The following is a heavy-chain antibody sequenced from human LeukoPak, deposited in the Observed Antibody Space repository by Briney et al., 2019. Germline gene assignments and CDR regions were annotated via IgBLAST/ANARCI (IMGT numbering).Heavy chain of an antibody. CDR1: GFTFSSYA. CDR2: IKQDGTEI. Sequence: GGSLRLSCAASGFTFSSYAMSWVRQAPGKGLEWVADIKQDGTEIYYVDSVKGRFTISRDNAKNSLYLQINSLRAEDTAVYYCARVYGSSWGLDYWGQGTLVTVSS. J-gene: IGHJ4*02. V-gene: IGHV3-7*01. CDR3: ARVYGSSWGLDY. D-gene: IGHD6-13*01.